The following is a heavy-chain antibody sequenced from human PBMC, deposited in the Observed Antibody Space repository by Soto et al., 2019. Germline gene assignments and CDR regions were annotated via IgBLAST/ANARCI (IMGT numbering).Heavy chain of an antibody. J-gene: IGHJ3*02. CDR3: ASYSSSWYEDAFDI. Sequence: QVQLQESGPGLVKPSETLSLTCTVSGGSISSYYWSWFRQPPGKGLEWIGYIYYSGSTNYNPSLKSRVTISVDTSKNQFSLKLSSVTAADTAVYYCASYSSSWYEDAFDIWGQGTMVTVSS. V-gene: IGHV4-59*01. CDR2: IYYSGST. D-gene: IGHD6-13*01. CDR1: GGSISSYY.